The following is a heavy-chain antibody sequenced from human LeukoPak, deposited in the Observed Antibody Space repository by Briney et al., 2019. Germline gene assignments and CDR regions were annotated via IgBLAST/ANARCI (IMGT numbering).Heavy chain of an antibody. Sequence: GESLKISCKGSGYSFTSYWIGWVRQMPGKGLEWMGIIYPGDSDTRYSPSFQGQVTISADKSISTAYLQWSSLKASDTAMYYCARSGRPMIVVVEGDYYYYYMDVWGKGTTVTVSS. J-gene: IGHJ6*03. D-gene: IGHD3-22*01. CDR2: IYPGDSDT. V-gene: IGHV5-51*01. CDR1: GYSFTSYW. CDR3: ARSGRPMIVVVEGDYYYYYMDV.